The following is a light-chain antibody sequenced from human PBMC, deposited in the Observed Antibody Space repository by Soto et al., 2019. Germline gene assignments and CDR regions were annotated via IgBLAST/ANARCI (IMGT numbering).Light chain of an antibody. CDR1: QDISNC. Sequence: DIQMTQSPSSLSASVGDRVTITCRASQDISNCLAWFQQKPGEAPKSLIYDASILQSGVPSKFSGSGSGTDFTLTISRLQPEDVATYYCQHYKSYPLTFGGGTKVEIK. CDR2: DAS. CDR3: QHYKSYPLT. J-gene: IGKJ4*01. V-gene: IGKV1-16*02.